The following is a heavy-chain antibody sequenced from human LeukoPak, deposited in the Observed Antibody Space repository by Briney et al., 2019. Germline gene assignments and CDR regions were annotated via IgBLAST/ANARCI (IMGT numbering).Heavy chain of an antibody. CDR1: GYTFTGYY. V-gene: IGHV1-2*02. Sequence: SVKVSCKASGYTFTGYYMHWVRQAPGQGGEWMGWINPNSGGTNYAQKFQGRVTMTRDTSISTAYMDLSRLRSHDTAVYYCASRHYYGDHPKFDYWGQGTLVTVSS. D-gene: IGHD4-17*01. CDR2: INPNSGGT. J-gene: IGHJ4*02. CDR3: ASRHYYGDHPKFDY.